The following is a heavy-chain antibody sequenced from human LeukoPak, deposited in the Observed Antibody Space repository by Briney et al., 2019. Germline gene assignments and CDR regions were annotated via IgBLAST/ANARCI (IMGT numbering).Heavy chain of an antibody. V-gene: IGHV3-23*01. CDR2: ISGTGGHT. D-gene: IGHD2-15*01. Sequence: GGSLRLSCAASGFTFNNYAMSWVRQAPGKGLEWVSGISGTGGHTYYADPVKGRFTISRDTSKNTLFLQMNSLRAEDTAVYYCAREACNGNSCYLLDYWGQGTLVTVSS. CDR3: AREACNGNSCYLLDY. CDR1: GFTFNNYA. J-gene: IGHJ4*02.